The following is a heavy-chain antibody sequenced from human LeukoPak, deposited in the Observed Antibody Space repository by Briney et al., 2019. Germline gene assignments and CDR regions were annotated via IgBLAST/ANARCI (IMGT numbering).Heavy chain of an antibody. D-gene: IGHD3-10*01. J-gene: IGHJ4*02. CDR2: INPNSGIT. V-gene: IGHV1-8*03. CDR1: GYTFTSYD. Sequence: GASVKVSCKASGYTFTSYDINWVRQATGQGLEWMGWINPNSGITVYAQKFQGRVTITRNPSISTAYMELSSLRAEDTAVYYCAKDLLRPARVVRGVSSLPFDYWGQGTLVTVSS. CDR3: AKDLLRPARVVRGVSSLPFDY.